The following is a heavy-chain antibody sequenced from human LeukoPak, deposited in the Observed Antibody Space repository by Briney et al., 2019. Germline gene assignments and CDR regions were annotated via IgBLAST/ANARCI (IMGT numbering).Heavy chain of an antibody. J-gene: IGHJ4*02. D-gene: IGHD3-3*01. CDR3: AKDVTSPDDFWSGAYFDY. CDR2: ISGSGGST. Sequence: GGPLRLSCAGSGVTFSGYSMNWVRQAPGKGLEWVSAISGSGGSTYYADSVKGRFTISRDNSKNTLYLQMNSLRAEDTAVYYCAKDVTSPDDFWSGAYFDYWGQGTLVTVSS. V-gene: IGHV3-23*01. CDR1: GVTFSGYS.